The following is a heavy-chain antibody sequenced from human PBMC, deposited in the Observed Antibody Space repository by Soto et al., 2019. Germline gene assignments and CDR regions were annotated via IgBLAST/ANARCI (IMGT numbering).Heavy chain of an antibody. CDR2: INPNSGAI. CDR1: GHNSTDYQ. J-gene: IGHJ4*02. D-gene: IGHD6-13*01. CDR3: PRVVGLRKSARWYVFDS. V-gene: IGHV1-2*02. Sequence: GASVKVPCKASGHNSTDYQMHWVRPAPGHGLVWMGCINPNSGAIKSLQNCHDRVTVTRATSMNAAYLQLTRLRYDHTAVYYCPRVVGLRKSARWYVFDSWGQGTLVTVSS.